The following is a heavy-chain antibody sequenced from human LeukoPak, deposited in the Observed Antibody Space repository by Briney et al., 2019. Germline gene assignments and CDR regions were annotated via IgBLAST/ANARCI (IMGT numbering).Heavy chain of an antibody. D-gene: IGHD7-27*01. CDR2: INTNGDNT. Sequence: GGSLRLSCEASGFTFSALSMYWVRQAPGKRLEYVAIINTNGDNTYSGNSVKGRFVVSRDNSKNTLYLQMGSLTVEDTALYYCARVTGHRSLDLWGQGALVTVSS. V-gene: IGHV3-64*01. J-gene: IGHJ5*02. CDR3: ARVTGHRSLDL. CDR1: GFTFSALS.